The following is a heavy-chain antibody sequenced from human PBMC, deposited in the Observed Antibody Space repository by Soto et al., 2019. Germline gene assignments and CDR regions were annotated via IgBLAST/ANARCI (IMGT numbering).Heavy chain of an antibody. CDR2: IIPMFGTA. CDR3: ASGIQLGLRRINHGYSG. D-gene: IGHD5-12*01. Sequence: QVQLVQSGAEVKKPESSVKVSCKAPGGTFSTYAISWVRQAPGQGLEWMGRIIPMFGTANYAQRFQDRVTITGDESTNTVYMELSSLRSEDTAVYFCASGIQLGLRRINHGYSGWGQRTLVTVSS. V-gene: IGHV1-69*12. J-gene: IGHJ4*02. CDR1: GGTFSTYA.